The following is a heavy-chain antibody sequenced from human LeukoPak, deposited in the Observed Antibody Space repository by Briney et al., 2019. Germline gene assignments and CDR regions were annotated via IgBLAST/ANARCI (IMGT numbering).Heavy chain of an antibody. CDR2: MNPNSGNT. CDR3: ARGPVTTSLNYYYYYMDV. V-gene: IGHV1-8*03. CDR1: GYTFTSYD. J-gene: IGHJ6*03. Sequence: ASVKVSCKASGYTFTSYDINWVRQATGQGLEWMGWMNPNSGNTGYAQKFQGRVTITRNTSISTAYMELSSLRSEDTAVYYCARGPVTTSLNYYYYYMDVWGKGNTVSVSS. D-gene: IGHD4-11*01.